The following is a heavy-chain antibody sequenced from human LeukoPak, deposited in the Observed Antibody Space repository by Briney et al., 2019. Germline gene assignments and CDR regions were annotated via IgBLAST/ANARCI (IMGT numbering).Heavy chain of an antibody. V-gene: IGHV1-18*01. CDR2: ISAYNGNT. D-gene: IGHD6-13*01. CDR3: ARSSSSWDTDDY. CDR1: GYTFTSYG. Sequence: ASAKVSCKASGYTFTSYGISWVRQAPGQGLEWMGWISAYNGNTNYAQKLQGRVTMTTDTSTSTAYMELRSLRSDDTAVYYCARSSSSWDTDDYWGQGTLVTVSS. J-gene: IGHJ4*02.